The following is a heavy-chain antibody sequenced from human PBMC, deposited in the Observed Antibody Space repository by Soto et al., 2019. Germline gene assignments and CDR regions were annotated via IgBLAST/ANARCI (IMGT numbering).Heavy chain of an antibody. CDR2: ISGSGGST. Sequence: EVQLLESGGGLVQPGGSLRLSCAASGFTFSSYAMSWVRQAPGKGLEWVSAISGSGGSTYYADSVKGRFTISRDNSKNTRYLQMNSLRAEDTAVYYCAKGEIGSGSYFPYYGMDVWGQGTTVTVSS. CDR1: GFTFSSYA. D-gene: IGHD1-26*01. J-gene: IGHJ6*02. V-gene: IGHV3-23*01. CDR3: AKGEIGSGSYFPYYGMDV.